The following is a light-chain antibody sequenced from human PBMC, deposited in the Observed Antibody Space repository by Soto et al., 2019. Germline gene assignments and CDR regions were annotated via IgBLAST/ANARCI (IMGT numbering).Light chain of an antibody. J-gene: IGKJ2*01. V-gene: IGKV3-15*01. Sequence: EIVMTQSPATLSVSPGERATLSCRASQSVSSNLAWYQLKPGQAPRLLIYGASTRATGIPARFSGSGSGTEFTLTISSLQSEDFAVYYCQQYNNWPLYTFGQVTKLEIK. CDR3: QQYNNWPLYT. CDR1: QSVSSN. CDR2: GAS.